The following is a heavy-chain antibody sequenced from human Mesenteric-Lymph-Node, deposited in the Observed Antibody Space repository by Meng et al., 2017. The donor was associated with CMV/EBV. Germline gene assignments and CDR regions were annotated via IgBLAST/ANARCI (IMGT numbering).Heavy chain of an antibody. J-gene: IGHJ5*02. V-gene: IGHV1-2*02. D-gene: IGHD2-2*01. CDR2: INPSSGGT. CDR3: ARGSSGVVPAAITSSRWFDP. Sequence: YDMHWVRQAPGQGLEWMGWINPSSGGTNYAQKFQGRVTMTRDTSISTAYMELSRLRSDDTAVYYCARGSSGVVPAAITSSRWFDPWGQGTLVTVSS. CDR1: YD.